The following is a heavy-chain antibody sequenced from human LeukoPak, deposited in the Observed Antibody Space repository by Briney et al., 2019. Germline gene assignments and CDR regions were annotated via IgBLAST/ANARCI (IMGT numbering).Heavy chain of an antibody. J-gene: IGHJ6*03. CDR2: INPNSGGT. V-gene: IGHV1-2*02. CDR1: GYTFNGYY. D-gene: IGHD1-26*01. Sequence: SVKVSCKASGYTFNGYYMHWVRQAPGQGLEWMGWINPNSGGTNYAQKFQGRVTMTMDTSISTAYMELSRLRSEDTAVYYCARGMEPYYYMDVWGKGTTVTVSS. CDR3: ARGMEPYYYMDV.